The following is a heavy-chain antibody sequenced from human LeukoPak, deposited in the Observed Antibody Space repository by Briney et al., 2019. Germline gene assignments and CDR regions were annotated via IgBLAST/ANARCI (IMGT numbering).Heavy chain of an antibody. D-gene: IGHD3-10*01. J-gene: IGHJ4*02. CDR3: ARRGPGSGSYYPIAYYFDY. CDR1: GGSISSSNW. CDR2: IYHSGST. Sequence: PSGTLSLTCAVSGGSISSSNWWSWVRQPPGKGLEWIGEIYHSGSTNYNPSLKSRVTISVDKSKNQFSLKLSSVTAADTAVYYCARRGPGSGSYYPIAYYFDYWGQGTLVTVSS. V-gene: IGHV4-4*02.